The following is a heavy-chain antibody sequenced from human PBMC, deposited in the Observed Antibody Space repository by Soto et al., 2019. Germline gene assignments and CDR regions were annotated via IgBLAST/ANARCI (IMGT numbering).Heavy chain of an antibody. CDR1: GGTFSSYA. J-gene: IGHJ3*02. V-gene: IGHV1-69*01. D-gene: IGHD6-6*01. CDR3: ARCEPPEGRQLGPACAFDI. CDR2: IIPIFGTA. Sequence: QVQLVQSGAEVKKPGSSVKVSCKASGGTFSSYAISWVRQAPGQGLEWMGGIIPIFGTANYAQKFQGRVPITADEATSTAYMELSSLRSEDTAVYYCARCEPPEGRQLGPACAFDIWGQGTMVTVSS.